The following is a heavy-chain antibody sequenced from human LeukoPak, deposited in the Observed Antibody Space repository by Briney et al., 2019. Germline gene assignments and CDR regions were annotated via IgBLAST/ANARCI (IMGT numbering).Heavy chain of an antibody. D-gene: IGHD1-26*01. V-gene: IGHV3-13*01. Sequence: GGSLRLSCAASGFTFSSYDMHWVRQATGKGLEWVSAIGTAGDTYYPGSVKGRFTISRENAKNSLYLQKNSLRAGDTAVYYCARVLNTRNYYYGMDVWGQGTTVTVSS. CDR3: ARVLNTRNYYYGMDV. CDR2: IGTAGDT. CDR1: GFTFSSYD. J-gene: IGHJ6*02.